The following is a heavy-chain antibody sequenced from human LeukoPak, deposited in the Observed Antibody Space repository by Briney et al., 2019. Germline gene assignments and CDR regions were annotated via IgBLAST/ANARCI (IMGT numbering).Heavy chain of an antibody. V-gene: IGHV3-30*02. J-gene: IGHJ4*02. CDR1: GFTFSSYG. D-gene: IGHD3-10*01. Sequence: PGGSLRLSCAASGFTFSSYGMHWVRQAPGKGLEWVAFIRYDGSNKYYADSVKGRFTISRDNSKNTLYLQMNSLRAEDTAVYYCAKEEFYYGSGSYLDYWGQGTLVTVSS. CDR2: IRYDGSNK. CDR3: AKEEFYYGSGSYLDY.